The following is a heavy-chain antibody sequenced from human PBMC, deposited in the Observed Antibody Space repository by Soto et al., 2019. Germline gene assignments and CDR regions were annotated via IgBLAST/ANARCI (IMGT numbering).Heavy chain of an antibody. CDR2: VSYEGNDK. V-gene: IGHV3-30*03. CDR1: GFTFSNYG. D-gene: IGHD1-7*01. J-gene: IGHJ5*01. CDR3: ATGKGNNWNYIWFES. Sequence: QVQLVESGGGVVQPGRSLRLYCAASGFTFSNYGMHWVRQAPGKGLEWVAGVSYEGNDKDYADSVKGRLTISRDNSKNTLNLQMNSLRVEDTAVYYCATGKGNNWNYIWFESWGQGTLVTVSS.